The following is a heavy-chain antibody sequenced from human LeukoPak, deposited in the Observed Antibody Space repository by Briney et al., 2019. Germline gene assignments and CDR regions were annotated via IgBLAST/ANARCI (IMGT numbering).Heavy chain of an antibody. Sequence: PGGSLRLSCTASGFTFSDHYMDWVRQAPGKGLEWLGRTRDKGSGFTTEYAASVKGRFVISRDDSKNSLFLQMNSLRSEDTAVYYCSRAYGTTLSSHHLDSWGQGTLVIVSS. CDR1: GFTFSDHY. D-gene: IGHD1-14*01. CDR3: SRAYGTTLSSHHLDS. CDR2: TRDKGSGFTT. V-gene: IGHV3-72*01. J-gene: IGHJ4*02.